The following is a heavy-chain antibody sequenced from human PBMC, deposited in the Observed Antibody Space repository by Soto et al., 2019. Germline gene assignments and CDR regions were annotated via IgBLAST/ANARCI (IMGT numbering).Heavy chain of an antibody. D-gene: IGHD6-6*01. CDR1: GGTFSSYA. CDR2: VIPIFGTA. V-gene: IGHV1-69*13. Sequence: SLKFSCKASGGTFSSYAISWVREAPGQGLEWMGGVIPIFGTANYAQKFQGRVTITADESTSTAYMELSSLRSEDTAVYYCARSSSSVRNCVDVWGQGPTVTVSS. J-gene: IGHJ6*02. CDR3: ARSSSSVRNCVDV.